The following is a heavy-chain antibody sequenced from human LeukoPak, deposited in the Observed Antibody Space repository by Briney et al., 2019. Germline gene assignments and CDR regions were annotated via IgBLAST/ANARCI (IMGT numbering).Heavy chain of an antibody. CDR2: IFSTGST. Sequence: TPSETLSLTCTVAGDSISTSRYYWGWLRQPPGKGLQWIGSIFSTGSTYYNPSLKSRVTISVDTSKNQFSLKLSSVTAADTAGYYCAREDYSYYFDYWGQGTLVTVSS. D-gene: IGHD2-15*01. CDR3: AREDYSYYFDY. CDR1: GDSISTSRYY. J-gene: IGHJ4*02. V-gene: IGHV4-39*07.